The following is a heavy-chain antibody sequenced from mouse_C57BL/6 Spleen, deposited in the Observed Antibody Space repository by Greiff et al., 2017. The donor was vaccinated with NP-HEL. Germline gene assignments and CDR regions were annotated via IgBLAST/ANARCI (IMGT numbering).Heavy chain of an antibody. V-gene: IGHV2-6-1*01. J-gene: IGHJ4*01. CDR3: ARHRDSSLYYAMDY. Sequence: VKLMESGPGLVAPSQSLSITCTVSGFSLTSYGVHWVRQPPGKGLEWLVVIWSDGSTTYNSALKSRLSISKDNSKSQVFLKMNSLQTDDTAMYYCARHRDSSLYYAMDYWGQGTSVTVSS. D-gene: IGHD2-13*01. CDR1: GFSLTSYG. CDR2: IWSDGST.